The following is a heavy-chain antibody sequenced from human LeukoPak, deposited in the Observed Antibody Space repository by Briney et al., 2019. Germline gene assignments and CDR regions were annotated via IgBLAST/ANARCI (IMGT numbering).Heavy chain of an antibody. CDR1: GGSISSSSYY. Sequence: SETLSLTCTVSGGSISSSSYYWGWIRQPPGKGLEWIGSIYYSGSTYYDPSLKSRVTISVDTSKNQFSLKLSSVTAADTAVYYCARHMSGDYEFDYWDQGTLVTVSS. CDR2: IYYSGST. D-gene: IGHD4-17*01. CDR3: ARHMSGDYEFDY. J-gene: IGHJ4*02. V-gene: IGHV4-39*01.